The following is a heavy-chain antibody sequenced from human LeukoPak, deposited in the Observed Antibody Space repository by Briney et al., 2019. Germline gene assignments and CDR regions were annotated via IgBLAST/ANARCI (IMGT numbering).Heavy chain of an antibody. Sequence: PGGSLRLSCAASGFTFSSYSMNWVRQAPGKGLEWVSSISSSSSYIYYADSVKGRFTISRDNAKNSLYLQMNSLRAEDTAVYYCAKGYLWFGELLDYWGQGTLVTVSS. J-gene: IGHJ4*02. V-gene: IGHV3-21*04. CDR2: ISSSSSYI. CDR1: GFTFSSYS. CDR3: AKGYLWFGELLDY. D-gene: IGHD3-10*01.